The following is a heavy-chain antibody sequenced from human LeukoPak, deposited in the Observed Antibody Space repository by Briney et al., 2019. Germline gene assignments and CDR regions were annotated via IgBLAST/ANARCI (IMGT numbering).Heavy chain of an antibody. D-gene: IGHD4-11*01. CDR1: GYTFTSYG. V-gene: IGHV1-18*01. CDR3: ARDLYRDSLPVSWFDP. J-gene: IGHJ5*02. CDR2: ISDYNGNT. Sequence: ASVKVSCKASGYTFTSYGSSWVRQAPGQWLEWMGRISDYNGNTNYAQKLQGRVTMTTDTSTSTAYMELRSLRSDDTAVYYCARDLYRDSLPVSWFDPWGQGTLVTVSS.